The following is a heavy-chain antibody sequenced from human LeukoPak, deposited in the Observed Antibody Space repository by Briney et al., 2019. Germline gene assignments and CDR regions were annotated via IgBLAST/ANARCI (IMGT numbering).Heavy chain of an antibody. CDR3: ARDNFYYGSGGSFDY. Sequence: PSETLSLTCALYGGSFSDYYWSWIRQPPGKGLEWIGEINHSGSTNYNPSLKSRVTISVDTSKNQFSLKLSSVTAADTAVYYCARDNFYYGSGGSFDYWGQGTLVTVSS. V-gene: IGHV4-34*01. CDR1: GGSFSDYY. D-gene: IGHD3-10*01. CDR2: INHSGST. J-gene: IGHJ4*02.